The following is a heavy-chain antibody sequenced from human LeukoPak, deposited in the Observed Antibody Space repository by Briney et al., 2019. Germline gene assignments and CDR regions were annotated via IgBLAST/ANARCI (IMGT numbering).Heavy chain of an antibody. CDR1: GFTFSSYS. CDR2: ISGSGGST. CDR3: ARDPNGDYIGTFDM. J-gene: IGHJ3*02. V-gene: IGHV3-23*01. Sequence: GGSLRLSCAASGFTFSSYSMNRVRQAPGKGLEWVSSISGSGGSTQYADSVQGRFAISRDNSKNTLYLQMNSLRVEDTAVYFCARDPNGDYIGTFDMWGRGTMVSVSS. D-gene: IGHD4-17*01.